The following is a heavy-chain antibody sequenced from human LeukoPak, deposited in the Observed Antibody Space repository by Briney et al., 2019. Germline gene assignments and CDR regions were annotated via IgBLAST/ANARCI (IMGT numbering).Heavy chain of an antibody. J-gene: IGHJ4*02. Sequence: SQTLSLTCTLSGRSITSYYWSWIRHPPGKGLEWIGYISCSRSTNYNPSLKSRATMSLDTYKNQFSLNLNSVTAADTAVYYCARGERPGCDYWGQGTLVTVSS. V-gene: IGHV4-59*01. CDR1: GRSITSYY. CDR2: ISCSRST. CDR3: ARGERPGCDY. D-gene: IGHD6-6*01.